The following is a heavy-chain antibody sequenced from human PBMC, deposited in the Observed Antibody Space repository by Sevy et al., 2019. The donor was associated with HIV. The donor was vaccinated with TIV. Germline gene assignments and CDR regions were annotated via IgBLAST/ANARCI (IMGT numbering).Heavy chain of an antibody. CDR1: GYTFSSYG. Sequence: ASVKVSCKASGYTFSSYGISWVRQAPGQGLEWMGWISDYNGYTNYAHKFQGRVTMSTETSTKTAYMELRSLRSDDTAVYFCAREGYYYRSGTYRPPNYYGMDVWGQGTAVTVSS. D-gene: IGHD3-10*01. CDR2: ISDYNGYT. CDR3: AREGYYYRSGTYRPPNYYGMDV. V-gene: IGHV1-18*01. J-gene: IGHJ6*02.